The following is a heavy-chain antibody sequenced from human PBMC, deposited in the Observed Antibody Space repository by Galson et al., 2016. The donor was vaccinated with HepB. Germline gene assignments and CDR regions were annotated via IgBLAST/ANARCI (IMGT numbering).Heavy chain of an antibody. V-gene: IGHV3-7*01. J-gene: IGHJ4*02. D-gene: IGHD2-21*02. CDR3: ARDYRHCGADPM. Sequence: SLRLSCAASGFAFNTYWMSWVRHAPGKGLEWVANIKQDASEKYYVDSVKGRFTISRDNAKNSLYLQMNSLTTDDTAFYYCARDYRHCGADPMGAQGTLVTVSS. CDR1: GFAFNTYW. CDR2: IKQDASEK.